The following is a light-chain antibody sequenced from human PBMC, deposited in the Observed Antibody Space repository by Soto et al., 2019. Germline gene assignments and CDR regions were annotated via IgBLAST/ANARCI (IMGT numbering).Light chain of an antibody. CDR1: QSVSSY. CDR2: DAS. Sequence: EIVLTQSPATLSLSPGERATLSYRASQSVSSYLAWYQQKPGQAPRLLIYDASNMATGIPARFSGSGSGTDFTLTISSLEPEDFAVYYCQQRSNWPSYTFGQGTKLEIK. J-gene: IGKJ2*01. CDR3: QQRSNWPSYT. V-gene: IGKV3-11*01.